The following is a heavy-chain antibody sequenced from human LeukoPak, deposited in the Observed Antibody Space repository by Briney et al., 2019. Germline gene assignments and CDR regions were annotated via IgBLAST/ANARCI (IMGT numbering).Heavy chain of an antibody. Sequence: ASVKVSCKASGCIFSDYYMHWVRQAPGQGLEWMGWINPNGGGTNYAQKFQGRVTMTRDRSISTVHMDLSRLTYDDTAVYYCARDKSPRWEDYWGQGTLVTVSS. CDR1: GCIFSDYY. CDR3: ARDKSPRWEDY. V-gene: IGHV1-2*02. J-gene: IGHJ4*02. D-gene: IGHD1-26*01. CDR2: INPNGGGT.